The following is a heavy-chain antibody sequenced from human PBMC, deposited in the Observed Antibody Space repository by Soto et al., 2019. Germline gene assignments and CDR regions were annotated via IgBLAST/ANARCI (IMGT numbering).Heavy chain of an antibody. CDR1: GFTFNNYW. V-gene: IGHV3-74*03. D-gene: IGHD3-10*01. J-gene: IGHJ4*02. CDR3: ARVGGGSGNYDS. CDR2: VYREGSST. Sequence: GGSLRLSCAASGFTFNNYWRHWVRRGPGGGPEWVSRVYREGSSTTHATSAKGRFTNHRANAQNTLYLPMSSLRVEDTAVYYCARVGGGSGNYDSWGQGTQVTVSS.